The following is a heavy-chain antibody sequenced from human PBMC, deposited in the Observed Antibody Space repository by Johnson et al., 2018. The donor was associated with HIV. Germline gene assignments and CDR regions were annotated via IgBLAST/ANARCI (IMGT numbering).Heavy chain of an antibody. CDR2: ISYHGSNT. D-gene: IGHD6-6*01. V-gene: IGHV3-30*04. J-gene: IGHJ3*02. Sequence: QVQLVESGGGLIQPGGSLRLSCAASGFTFSSYAMHWVRQAPGKGLEWVAVISYHGSNTYYADSMRGRFTISRDNSKNTLYLQMNSLRVEDTAVYYCARPSSIASLYDEFDIWGQGTMVTVSS. CDR3: ARPSSIASLYDEFDI. CDR1: GFTFSSYA.